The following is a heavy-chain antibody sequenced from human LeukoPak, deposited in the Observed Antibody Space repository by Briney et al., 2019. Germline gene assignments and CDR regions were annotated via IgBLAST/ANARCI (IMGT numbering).Heavy chain of an antibody. Sequence: SETLSLTCAVSGGSISSSNWWSWVRQPPGKGLEWIGEISHSGSTNYNPSLESRVTISVDRSKNQFSLRLNSVTAVDTAVHFCARVTGTTPFDYWGQGTLVTVSS. V-gene: IGHV4-4*02. D-gene: IGHD1-1*01. CDR3: ARVTGTTPFDY. J-gene: IGHJ4*02. CDR1: GGSISSSNW. CDR2: ISHSGST.